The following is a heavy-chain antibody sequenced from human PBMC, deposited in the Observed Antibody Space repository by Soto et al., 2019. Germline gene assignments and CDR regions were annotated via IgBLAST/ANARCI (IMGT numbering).Heavy chain of an antibody. CDR3: ARSVEGHFDY. CDR2: ITSDTKSI. V-gene: IGHV3-48*02. Sequence: EVQLVESGGDLVQRGGSLRLSCVASGFTFSVYSMNWVRQAPGKGLEWFSYITSDTKSIKYVDSVKGRFTISRDNAKNSVYLQMNSLRDEDTVVYYCARSVEGHFDYWGQGTVVTVSS. CDR1: GFTFSVYS. J-gene: IGHJ4*02. D-gene: IGHD6-19*01.